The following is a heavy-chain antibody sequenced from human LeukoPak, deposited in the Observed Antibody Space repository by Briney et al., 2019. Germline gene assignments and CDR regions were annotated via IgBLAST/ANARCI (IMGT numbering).Heavy chain of an antibody. D-gene: IGHD3-10*01. J-gene: IGHJ3*02. CDR2: IYTSGST. Sequence: KPSETLSLTCTVSGGSISSGSYYWSWIRQPAGKGLEWIGRIYTSGSTNYNPSLKSRVTISVDTSKNQFSLKLSSVTAADTAVYYCARISRRFDGDAFDIWGQGTMVTVSS. CDR1: GGSISSGSYY. CDR3: ARISRRFDGDAFDI. V-gene: IGHV4-61*02.